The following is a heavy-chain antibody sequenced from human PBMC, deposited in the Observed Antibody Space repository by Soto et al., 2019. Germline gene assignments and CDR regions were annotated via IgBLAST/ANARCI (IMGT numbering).Heavy chain of an antibody. J-gene: IGHJ4*02. Sequence: QVQLQESGPGLVKPSETLSLTCTVSGGSISSYYWSWIRQPPGKGLEWIGYIYYSGSTNYNPSLXSXVXXSVDTSKNQFSLKLSSVTAADTAVYYWARAGGSGWWGQGTLVTVSS. CDR3: ARAGGSGW. D-gene: IGHD3-3*01. CDR2: IYYSGST. CDR1: GGSISSYY. V-gene: IGHV4-59*01.